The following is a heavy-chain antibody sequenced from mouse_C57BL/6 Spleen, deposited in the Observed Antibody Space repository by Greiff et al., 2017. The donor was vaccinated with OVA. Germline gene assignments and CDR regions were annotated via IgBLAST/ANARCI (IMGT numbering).Heavy chain of an antibody. J-gene: IGHJ2*01. D-gene: IGHD1-1*01. CDR2: IYPGDGDT. CDR3: ARVITTVVATKDY. V-gene: IGHV1-82*01. CDR1: GYAFSSSW. Sequence: VQLQQSGPELVKPGASVKISCKASGYAFSSSWMNWVKQRPGKGLEWIGRIYPGDGDTNYNGKFKGKATLTADKSSSTAYMQLSSLTSEDSAVYYCARVITTVVATKDYWGQGTTLTVSS.